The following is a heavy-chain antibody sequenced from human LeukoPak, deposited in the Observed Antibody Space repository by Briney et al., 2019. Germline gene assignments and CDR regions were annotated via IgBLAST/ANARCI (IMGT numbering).Heavy chain of an antibody. Sequence: VASVKVSCKASGYTFTSYDINWVRQATGQGLEWMGWMNPNSGNTGYAQKFQGRVTMTRNTSISTAYMELSSLRSEDTAVYYCARGVRSRNIVVVVAAFSVYYMDVWGKGTTVTVSS. J-gene: IGHJ6*03. CDR1: GYTFTSYD. CDR2: MNPNSGNT. CDR3: ARGVRSRNIVVVVAAFSVYYMDV. V-gene: IGHV1-8*01. D-gene: IGHD2-15*01.